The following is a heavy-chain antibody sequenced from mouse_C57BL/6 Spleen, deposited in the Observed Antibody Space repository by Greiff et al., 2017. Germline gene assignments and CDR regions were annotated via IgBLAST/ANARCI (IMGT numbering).Heavy chain of an antibody. CDR2: IDPGDGVT. CDR1: GYAFSSPW. CDR3: ARRGSPPYAMDY. D-gene: IGHD1-1*01. Sequence: QVQLQQSGPELVKPGASVQFSCKAPGYAFSSPWMNWVKQRPGKGLEWIGRIDPGDGVTNYNGKFKGKATLTADTSSSTAYMQLRSLTSEESAVYFCARRGSPPYAMDYWGQGTSVTVSS. V-gene: IGHV1-82*01. J-gene: IGHJ4*01.